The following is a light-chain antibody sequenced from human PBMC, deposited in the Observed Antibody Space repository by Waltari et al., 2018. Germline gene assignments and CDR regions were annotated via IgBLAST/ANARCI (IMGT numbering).Light chain of an antibody. CDR1: RSVGKY. V-gene: IGKV3-20*01. CDR3: QKYVSLPAT. Sequence: TQSPGTLSLSPGERVTLSCRASRSVGKYLAWYQQKPGQAPRLLIYDASTRATGIPDRFSGSGSGTDFSLTISRLEPEDFAVYYCQKYVSLPATFGQGTNVEIK. J-gene: IGKJ1*01. CDR2: DAS.